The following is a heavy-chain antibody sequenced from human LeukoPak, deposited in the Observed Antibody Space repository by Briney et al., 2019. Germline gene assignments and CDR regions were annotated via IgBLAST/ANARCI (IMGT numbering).Heavy chain of an antibody. V-gene: IGHV3-23*01. Sequence: GGSLRLSCAASGFTFSSYAMSWVREAPGHGLEGFSAISGSGGSTYYADTVTGRFTISRNNSKNTLYLQMNSLRAEDTAVYYCAKVFRGYDILTGYALDYWGQGTLVTVSS. CDR3: AKVFRGYDILTGYALDY. CDR1: GFTFSSYA. CDR2: ISGSGGST. D-gene: IGHD3-9*01. J-gene: IGHJ4*02.